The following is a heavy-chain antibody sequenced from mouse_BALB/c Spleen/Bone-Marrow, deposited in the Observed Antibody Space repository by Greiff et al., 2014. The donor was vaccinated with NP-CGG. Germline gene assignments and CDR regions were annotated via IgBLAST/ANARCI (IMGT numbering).Heavy chain of an antibody. V-gene: IGHV1S126*01. CDR3: ARPRYDYDDAMDY. Sequence: QVQLQQSGPQLVRPGASVKISCKASGYSFTSYWMHWVKQRPGQGFEGIGMIDPSDSETRLNQKFKDKATLTVDKSSSTACMQLSSPTSEDSAVYYCARPRYDYDDAMDYWGQGTSVTVSS. CDR2: IDPSDSET. J-gene: IGHJ4*01. D-gene: IGHD2-4*01. CDR1: GYSFTSYW.